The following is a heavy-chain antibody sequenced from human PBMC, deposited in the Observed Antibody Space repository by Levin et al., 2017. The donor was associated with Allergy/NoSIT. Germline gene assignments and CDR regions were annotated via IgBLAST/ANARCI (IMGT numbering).Heavy chain of an antibody. J-gene: IGHJ3*02. CDR3: ARDHRGDGYISNAFDI. CDR2: ISSRGSTI. D-gene: IGHD5-24*01. V-gene: IGHV3-48*03. CDR1: GFPFSSFE. Sequence: GGSLRLSCAASGFPFSSFEMNWVRQAPGKGLEWISYISSRGSTIYYGDSVKGRFSISRENAKNSMYLQMNSLRAEDTAVYYCARDHRGDGYISNAFDIWCQGTMVTVSS.